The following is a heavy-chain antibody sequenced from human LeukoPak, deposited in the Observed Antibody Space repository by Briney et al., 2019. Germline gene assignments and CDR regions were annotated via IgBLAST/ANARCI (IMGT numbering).Heavy chain of an antibody. CDR1: GDSISSHY. CDR3: ARDVAAHLGNYFDY. V-gene: IGHV4-59*11. Sequence: PSETLSLTCTLSGDSISSHYWSWIRQPPGKGLEWIGYIHYSGITNYNPSLKSRISISVDTSMNQLSLKLRSVTAADTAVYYCARDVAAHLGNYFDYWGQGTLVTVSS. J-gene: IGHJ4*02. D-gene: IGHD6-6*01. CDR2: IHYSGIT.